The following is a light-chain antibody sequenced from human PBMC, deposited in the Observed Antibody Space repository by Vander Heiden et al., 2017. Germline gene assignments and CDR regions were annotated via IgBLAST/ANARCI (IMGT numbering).Light chain of an antibody. CDR3: MQALQTPIN. CDR1: QSLLHSNGYNY. J-gene: IGKJ5*01. Sequence: DIVMTQSPLSLPVTPGEPASISCRSSQSLLHSNGYNYLDWYLQKPGQSPQLLIYLGSNRASGVPDRFSGSGSGTDFTLKISRVEDEDVGVYYCMQALQTPINFGQGTRLEIK. CDR2: LGS. V-gene: IGKV2-28*01.